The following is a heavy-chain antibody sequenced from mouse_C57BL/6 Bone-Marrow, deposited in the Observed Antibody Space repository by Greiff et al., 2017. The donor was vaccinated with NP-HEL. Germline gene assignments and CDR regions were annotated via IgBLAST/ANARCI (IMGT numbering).Heavy chain of an antibody. V-gene: IGHV1-4*01. Sequence: QVQLQQSGAELARPGASVKMSCKASCYTFTSYTMHWVKQRPGQGLEWIGYINPSSGYTKYNQKFKDKATLTADKSSSTAYMQLNSLTSEDSAVYEGARGGFTTVVATDYWGQGTTLTVSS. CDR1: CYTFTSYT. CDR2: INPSSGYT. D-gene: IGHD1-1*01. CDR3: ARGGFTTVVATDY. J-gene: IGHJ2*01.